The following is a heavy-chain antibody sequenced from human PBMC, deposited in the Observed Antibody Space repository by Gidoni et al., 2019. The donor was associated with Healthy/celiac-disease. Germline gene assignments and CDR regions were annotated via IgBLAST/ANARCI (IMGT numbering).Heavy chain of an antibody. CDR3: ARAPHNDISDFWNGMDV. D-gene: IGHD3-3*01. Sequence: QVQLVESGGGVVQPGRSLRLSCAASGFTFSSYAMHWVRQAPGKGLEWVAVISYDGSNKYYADSVKGRFTISRDNSKNTLYLQMNSLRAEDTAVYYCARAPHNDISDFWNGMDVWGQGTTVTVSS. V-gene: IGHV3-30*04. J-gene: IGHJ6*02. CDR2: ISYDGSNK. CDR1: GFTFSSYA.